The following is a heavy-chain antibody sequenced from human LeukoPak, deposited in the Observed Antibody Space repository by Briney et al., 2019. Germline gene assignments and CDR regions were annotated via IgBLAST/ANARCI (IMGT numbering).Heavy chain of an antibody. CDR2: IYYSGTT. Sequence: PSETLSLTCTVSGGSISSYYWTWIRQPPGKGLEWIGYIYYSGTTYYNPSLKSRVTISLDTSKNKFSLNLTSVSVADTAVYYCARDSYGYDYWGQGTLVTVSS. D-gene: IGHD5-18*01. V-gene: IGHV4-59*01. CDR3: ARDSYGYDY. J-gene: IGHJ4*02. CDR1: GGSISSYY.